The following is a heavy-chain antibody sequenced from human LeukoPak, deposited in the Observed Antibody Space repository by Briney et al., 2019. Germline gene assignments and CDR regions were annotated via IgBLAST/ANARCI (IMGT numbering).Heavy chain of an antibody. J-gene: IGHJ5*02. Sequence: SETLSLTCTVSGGSISSYYWSWIRQPPGKGLEWIGYIYYSGSTNYNPSLKSRVTISVDTSKTQFSLKLSSVTAADTAVYYCARGTAAGVAVSWFDPWGQGTLVTVSS. CDR2: IYYSGST. CDR3: ARGTAAGVAVSWFDP. V-gene: IGHV4-59*01. D-gene: IGHD6-13*01. CDR1: GGSISSYY.